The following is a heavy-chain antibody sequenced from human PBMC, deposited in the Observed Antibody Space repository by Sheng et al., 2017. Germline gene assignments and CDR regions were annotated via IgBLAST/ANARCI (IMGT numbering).Heavy chain of an antibody. CDR3: ARGGEWEVLFS. V-gene: IGHV3-21*01. D-gene: IGHD1-26*01. J-gene: IGHJ5*02. CDR1: GFSFSIHA. Sequence: EVQLVESGGGLVKPGGSLRLSCAASGFSFSIHAMNWVRQAPGKGLEWVSSISSSSSHIYYADSVKGRCTISRDNAKNSLYLQMNSLRAEDTAVYYCARGGEWEVLFSWGQGTLVTVSS. CDR2: ISSSSSHI.